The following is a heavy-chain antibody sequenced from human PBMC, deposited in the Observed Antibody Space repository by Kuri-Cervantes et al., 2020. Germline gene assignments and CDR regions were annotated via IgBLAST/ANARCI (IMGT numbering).Heavy chain of an antibody. D-gene: IGHD3-16*01. CDR1: GYTFTSYG. Sequence: ASGKVSCKASGYTFTSYGISWVRQAPGQGLEWMGWISAYNGNTNYAQKLQGRVTMTTDTSTSTAYMELRSLRSDDTAVYYCARNLAPSYYYGMDVWGQGTTVTVSS. J-gene: IGHJ6*02. CDR2: ISAYNGNT. V-gene: IGHV1-18*01. CDR3: ARNLAPSYYYGMDV.